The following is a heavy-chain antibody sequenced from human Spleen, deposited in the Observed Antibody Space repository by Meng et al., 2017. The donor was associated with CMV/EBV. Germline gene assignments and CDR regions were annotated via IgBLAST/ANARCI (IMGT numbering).Heavy chain of an antibody. J-gene: IGHJ4*02. CDR2: ISYDGSHK. V-gene: IGHV3-30*04. CDR1: FIFSTDA. D-gene: IGHD5-18*01. CDR3: ARDRAVHTAMVYYYFDF. Sequence: FIFSTDAMHWVRQAPGKGLEWVAAISYDGSHKYYADSVKGRFTISRDISKNTLYLQMNSLRGEDTAVYYCARDRAVHTAMVYYYFDFWGQGTLVTVSS.